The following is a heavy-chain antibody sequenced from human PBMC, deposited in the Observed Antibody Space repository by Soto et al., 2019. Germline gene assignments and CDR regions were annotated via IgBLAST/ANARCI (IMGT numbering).Heavy chain of an antibody. CDR3: ARRSRGWYFDY. Sequence: EVQLLESGGGLVQPGGSLRLSCAASGFSFSSYAMNWVRQAPGKGLEWVSVISGSGDSTYYADSVKGRFTIFRDNSKNTLYLQMISLRAEDTAVYYCARRSRGWYFDYWGQGTLVIVSS. D-gene: IGHD6-19*01. CDR2: ISGSGDST. V-gene: IGHV3-23*01. J-gene: IGHJ4*02. CDR1: GFSFSSYA.